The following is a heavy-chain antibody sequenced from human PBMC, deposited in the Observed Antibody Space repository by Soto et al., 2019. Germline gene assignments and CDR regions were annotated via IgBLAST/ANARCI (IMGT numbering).Heavy chain of an antibody. CDR2: ISYSGNKK. J-gene: IGHJ3*02. CDR1: GFIFRTYG. CDR3: AKGPFIPVAGTPPGAFDM. V-gene: IGHV3-30*18. Sequence: QVQLVESGGNVVQPGRSLRLSCAASGFIFRTYGMHWVRQAPGKGLEWVAVISYSGNKKAYADSVKGRFAISRDNSNNTLYLQIASLTAADTAVYYCAKGPFIPVAGTPPGAFDMWGQGTMVTVSS. D-gene: IGHD6-19*01.